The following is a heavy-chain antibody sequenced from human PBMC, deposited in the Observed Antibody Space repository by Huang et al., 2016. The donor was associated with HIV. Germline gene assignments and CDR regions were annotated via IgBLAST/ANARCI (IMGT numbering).Heavy chain of an antibody. CDR2: INHLGSP. D-gene: IGHD3-10*01. CDR1: GGSLSGYY. V-gene: IGHV4-34*02. Sequence: QVHLQQWGAGLLKSAETLSLTCAVYGGSLSGYYWSWLHQTPGKGLEWIGGINHLGSPNCKPSWKRRVSIAKGGSKKQFSLKLRSISGADTAVYFCARDATKNPRGWFDPWGQGTLVTVSS. J-gene: IGHJ5*02. CDR3: ARDATKNPRGWFDP.